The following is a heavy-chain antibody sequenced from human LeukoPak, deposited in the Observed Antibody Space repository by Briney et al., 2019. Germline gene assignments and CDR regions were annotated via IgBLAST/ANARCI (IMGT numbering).Heavy chain of an antibody. D-gene: IGHD5-12*01. V-gene: IGHV3-30*18. Sequence: GRSLRLSCAASGFTFSSYGTHWVRQAPGKGLEWVAVISYDGSNKYYADSVKGRFTISRDNSKNTLYLQMNSLRAEDTAVYYCAKVGIVATILGLPNYWGQGTLVTVSS. CDR2: ISYDGSNK. CDR1: GFTFSSYG. CDR3: AKVGIVATILGLPNY. J-gene: IGHJ4*02.